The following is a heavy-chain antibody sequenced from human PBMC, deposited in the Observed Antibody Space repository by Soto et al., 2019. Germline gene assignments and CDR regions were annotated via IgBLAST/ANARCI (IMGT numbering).Heavy chain of an antibody. CDR2: INPYNGNT. D-gene: IGHD2-2*01. V-gene: IGHV1-18*01. CDR3: AREYCDSTRCFLPDY. CDR1: GYTFTSYG. Sequence: ASVKVSCKASGYTFTSYGLSWVRQAPGQGLEWMGWINPYNGNTKDTQKLQCRVTMTTDTSTSTAYMELRSLRSDDTAVYYCAREYCDSTRCFLPDYWGQGALVTVSS. J-gene: IGHJ4*02.